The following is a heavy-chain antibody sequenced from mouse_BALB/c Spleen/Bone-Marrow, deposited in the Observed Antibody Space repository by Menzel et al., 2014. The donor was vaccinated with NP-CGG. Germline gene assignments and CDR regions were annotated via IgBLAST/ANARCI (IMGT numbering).Heavy chain of an antibody. Sequence: EVQGVESGGGLVKPGGSLKLSCAASGFAFSSYDMSWVRQTPEKRLEWVAYISSGGGSTYYPDTVKGRFTISRDNAKNTLYLQMSSLKSEDTARYFCARKVRCFDYWGQGTTLTVSS. CDR3: ARKVRCFDY. D-gene: IGHD2-14*01. CDR1: GFAFSSYD. J-gene: IGHJ2*01. V-gene: IGHV5-12-1*01. CDR2: ISSGGGST.